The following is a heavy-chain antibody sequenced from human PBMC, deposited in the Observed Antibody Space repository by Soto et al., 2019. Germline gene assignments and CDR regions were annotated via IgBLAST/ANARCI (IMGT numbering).Heavy chain of an antibody. J-gene: IGHJ4*02. CDR1: GGTFSSYA. CDR2: IIPIFGTA. CDR3: ARVLVKAVAGTVLGY. D-gene: IGHD6-19*01. Sequence: SVKVSCKASGGTFSSYAISWVRQAPGQGLEWMGGIIPIFGTANYAQKFQGRVTITADESTSTAYMELSSLRSEDTAVYYCARVLVKAVAGTVLGYWGQGTLVTVSS. V-gene: IGHV1-69*13.